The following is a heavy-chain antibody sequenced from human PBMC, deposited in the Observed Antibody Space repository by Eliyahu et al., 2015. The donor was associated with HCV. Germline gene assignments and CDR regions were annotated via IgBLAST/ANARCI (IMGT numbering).Heavy chain of an antibody. J-gene: IGHJ4*02. D-gene: IGHD2-2*01. Sequence: EVQLVESGGGLVQPGGSLRLSCAASGXXXXTNXXTWVRQAPGKGLEWVSRIYSGGGTDYADSVKGRFTISRDNSKNTLYLQMNSLRTEDTAVYYCAREGGLGYCSLTSCALDNWGQGTLVTVSS. CDR2: IYSGGGT. V-gene: IGHV3-66*01. CDR3: AREGGLGYCSLTSCALDN. CDR1: GXXXXTNX.